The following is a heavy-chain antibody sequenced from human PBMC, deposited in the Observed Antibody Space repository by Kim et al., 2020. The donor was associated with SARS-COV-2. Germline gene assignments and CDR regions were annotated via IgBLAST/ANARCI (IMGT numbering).Heavy chain of an antibody. J-gene: IGHJ4*02. CDR3: ARGSWDSSPSLPLDY. Sequence: DSVKGRFTISRDNSKNTLYLQMNSLRAEDTAVYYCARGSWDSSPSLPLDYWGQGTLVTISS. D-gene: IGHD3-22*01. V-gene: IGHV3-53*01.